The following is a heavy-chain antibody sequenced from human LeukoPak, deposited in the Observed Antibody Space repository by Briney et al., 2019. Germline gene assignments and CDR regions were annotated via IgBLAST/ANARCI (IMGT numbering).Heavy chain of an antibody. CDR1: GFTFDDYV. V-gene: IGHV3-43D*03. J-gene: IGHJ4*02. CDR3: AKDIRGSGWYGCFDY. CDR2: ISWDGGST. D-gene: IGHD6-19*01. Sequence: GGSLRLTCTASGFTFDDYVMHWVRQAPGKGLEWVSLISWDGGSTYYADSVKGRFTISRGNSKNSLYLQMNSLRAEDTALYYCAKDIRGSGWYGCFDYWGQGTLVTVSS.